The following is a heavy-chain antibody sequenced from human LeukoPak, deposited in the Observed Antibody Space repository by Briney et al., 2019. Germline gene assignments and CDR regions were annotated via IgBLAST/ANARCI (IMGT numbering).Heavy chain of an antibody. V-gene: IGHV3-30*02. CDR3: AKGKLANRDLDAFDI. J-gene: IGHJ3*02. CDR1: GFTFSSYG. CDR2: IRYDGSNK. Sequence: PGGSLRLSCAASGFTFSSYGMHWVRQAPGKGLEWVAFIRYDGSNKYYADSVKGRFTISRDNSKNTLYLQMNSLRAEDTAVYYCAKGKLANRDLDAFDIWGQGTMVTVSS. D-gene: IGHD2-21*01.